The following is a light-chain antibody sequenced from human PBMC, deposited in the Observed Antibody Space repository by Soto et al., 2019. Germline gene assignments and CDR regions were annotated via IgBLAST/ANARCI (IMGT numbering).Light chain of an antibody. J-gene: IGKJ5*01. CDR1: QSVTSS. CDR2: DAS. V-gene: IGKV3-11*01. Sequence: EIVLTQSPATLSLSPGERATLSCRASQSVTSSCAWSQQKPGQAPRLLLYDASNRATDIPARCSGSGSGADFTLTISRLEAEDFAVYSCQQRSHWPITFGQGTRLEIK. CDR3: QQRSHWPIT.